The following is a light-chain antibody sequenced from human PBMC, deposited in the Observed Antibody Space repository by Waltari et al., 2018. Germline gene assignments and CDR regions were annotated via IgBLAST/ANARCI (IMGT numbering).Light chain of an antibody. CDR1: QSVSRN. CDR3: QQYDNWPPYT. V-gene: IGKV3-15*01. J-gene: IGKJ2*01. Sequence: EIVMTQSPATLCVSPGESGTLSCRASQSVSRNLAWYQQTPGQAPRLLIFGASTRATGIPARFSGNGYRTDFTLTISSLQSEDLAVYYCQQYDNWPPYTFGRGTKLETK. CDR2: GAS.